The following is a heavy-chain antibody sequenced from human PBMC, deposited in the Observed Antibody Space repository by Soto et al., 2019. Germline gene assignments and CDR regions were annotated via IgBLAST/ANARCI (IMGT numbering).Heavy chain of an antibody. V-gene: IGHV5-51*01. J-gene: IGHJ4*02. CDR1: GYSFTSYW. CDR3: ARVRPPNYYDSSGYQVFDY. CDR2: IYPGDSDT. D-gene: IGHD3-22*01. Sequence: GESLKISCKGSGYSFTSYWIGWVRQMPGKGLEWMGIIYPGDSDTRYSPSFQGQVTISADKSISTAYLQWSSLKASDTAMYYCARVRPPNYYDSSGYQVFDYWGQGTLVTVSS.